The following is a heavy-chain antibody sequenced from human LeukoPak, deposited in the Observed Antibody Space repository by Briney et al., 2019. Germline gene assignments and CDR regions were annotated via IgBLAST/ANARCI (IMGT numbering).Heavy chain of an antibody. J-gene: IGHJ4*02. D-gene: IGHD6-19*01. V-gene: IGHV4-4*07. CDR3: AGVSSGWYNDY. CDR2: IYTRGST. CDR1: GGSISSYY. Sequence: KTSETLSLTCTVSGGSISSYYWGWIRQPAGKGLEWIGRIYTRGSTTYNPSLKSRVTMSVDTSKNQFSLNLSSVTAADTAVYYCAGVSSGWYNDYWGQGTLVTVSS.